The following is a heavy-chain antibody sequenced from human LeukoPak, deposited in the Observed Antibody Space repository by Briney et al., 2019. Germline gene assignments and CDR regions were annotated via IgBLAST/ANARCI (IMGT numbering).Heavy chain of an antibody. Sequence: GGSLRLSCAASGFTFSSYSMNWVRQTPGKGLEWVSSISSSSSYIYYVDSVKGRFTISRDNAKNSLYLQMNSLRAEDTAVYYCARVDSSGWYDWGQGTLVTVSS. CDR3: ARVDSSGWYD. D-gene: IGHD6-19*01. V-gene: IGHV3-21*01. CDR2: ISSSSSYI. CDR1: GFTFSSYS. J-gene: IGHJ4*02.